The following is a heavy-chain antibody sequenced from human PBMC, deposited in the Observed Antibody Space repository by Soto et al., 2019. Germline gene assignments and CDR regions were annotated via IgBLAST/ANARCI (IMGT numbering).Heavy chain of an antibody. J-gene: IGHJ6*02. Sequence: QVQLVQSGAEVKKPGSSVKVSCKASGGTFSSYAISWVRQAPGQGLEWMGGIIPMFGTANYAQKFQGRVTITADESTSTAYMELSSLRSEDTAVYSCASWNVDTAIRAYYYYVMDVWGQGTTVTVSS. CDR2: IIPMFGTA. CDR3: ASWNVDTAIRAYYYYVMDV. D-gene: IGHD5-18*01. CDR1: GGTFSSYA. V-gene: IGHV1-69*01.